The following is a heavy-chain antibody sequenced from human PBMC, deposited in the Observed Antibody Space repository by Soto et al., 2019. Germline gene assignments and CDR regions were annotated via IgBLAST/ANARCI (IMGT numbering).Heavy chain of an antibody. CDR1: GFTFSSYA. D-gene: IGHD1-26*01. J-gene: IGHJ4*02. CDR2: ISGSGGST. V-gene: IGHV3-23*01. CDR3: ARRGSGSYYDY. Sequence: EVQLLESGGGLVQPGGSLRLSCAASGFTFSSYAMRWVRQAPVKGLAWVSAISGSGGSTYYADSVKGRFTISRDNSKNTLYLQMNSLRAEYTAVYYCARRGSGSYYDYWGQGTLVTVSS.